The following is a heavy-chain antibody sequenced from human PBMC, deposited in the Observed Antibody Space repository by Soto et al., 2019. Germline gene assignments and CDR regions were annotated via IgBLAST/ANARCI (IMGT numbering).Heavy chain of an antibody. V-gene: IGHV3-48*02. D-gene: IGHD3-10*01. CDR3: ARDQGEVAGSGTDYAYSYYYTLDV. CDR2: ISSTSRTI. Sequence: GGSLRLSCAASGFTFSSSAMHWVRQAPGKGLEWVSYISSTSRTIYYADSVKGRFTISRDNAKNSLYLQMNSLRDEDTAVYYCARDQGEVAGSGTDYAYSYYYTLDVWGQGTAVTVYS. J-gene: IGHJ6*02. CDR1: GFTFSSSA.